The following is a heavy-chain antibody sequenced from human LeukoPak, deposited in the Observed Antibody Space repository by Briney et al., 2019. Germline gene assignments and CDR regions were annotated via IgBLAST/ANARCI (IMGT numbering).Heavy chain of an antibody. J-gene: IGHJ4*02. D-gene: IGHD6-19*01. Sequence: PSGTLSLTRAVSGGSISSSNWWSWVRQPPGKGLEWIGEIYHSGSTNYNPPLKSRVTISVDKSKNQFSLKLSSVTAADTAVYYCAREIAVAGRFDYWGQGTLVTASS. CDR1: GGSISSSNW. CDR2: IYHSGST. V-gene: IGHV4-4*02. CDR3: AREIAVAGRFDY.